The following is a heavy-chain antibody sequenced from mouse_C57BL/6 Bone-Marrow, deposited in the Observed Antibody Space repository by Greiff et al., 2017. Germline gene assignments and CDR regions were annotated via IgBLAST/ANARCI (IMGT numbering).Heavy chain of an antibody. V-gene: IGHV5-16*01. J-gene: IGHJ4*01. D-gene: IGHD3-3*01. CDR1: GFTFSDYY. Sequence: EVKLVESEGGLVQPGSSMKLSCTASGFTFSDYYMAWVRQVPEKGLEWVANINYDGSSTYYLDSLKSRFIFSRDNAKNILYLQMSSLKSEDTATYFCARDREDYAMDYWGQGTSVTVSS. CDR2: INYDGSST. CDR3: ARDREDYAMDY.